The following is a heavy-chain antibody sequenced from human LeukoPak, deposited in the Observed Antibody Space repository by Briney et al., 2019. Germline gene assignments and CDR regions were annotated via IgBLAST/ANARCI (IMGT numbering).Heavy chain of an antibody. J-gene: IGHJ5*02. CDR3: ARVPYDSRGYPTGWFDP. CDR1: GGSINGYY. D-gene: IGHD3-22*01. CDR2: IYYSGST. V-gene: IGHV4-59*08. Sequence: SETLSLTCTVSGGSINGYYWSWIRQPPGKGLEWIGYIYYSGSTNYNPSLKSRVTILVDTSKSQFSLKLNSVTAAATAVYYCARVPYDSRGYPTGWFDPWGQGTLVTVSS.